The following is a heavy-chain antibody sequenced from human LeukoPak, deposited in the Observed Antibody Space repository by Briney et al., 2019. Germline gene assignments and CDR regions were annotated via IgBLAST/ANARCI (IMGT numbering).Heavy chain of an antibody. Sequence: GGSLRLSCAASGFTFSSYWMHWVRQAPGKGLVWVSRINSDGSSTSYADSVKGRFTISRDNAKNTLYLQMNSLRAEDTAVYYCARVGNSGWFGGDFDYWGQGTLVTVSS. CDR3: ARVGNSGWFGGDFDY. V-gene: IGHV3-74*01. D-gene: IGHD6-19*01. CDR2: INSDGSST. CDR1: GFTFSSYW. J-gene: IGHJ4*02.